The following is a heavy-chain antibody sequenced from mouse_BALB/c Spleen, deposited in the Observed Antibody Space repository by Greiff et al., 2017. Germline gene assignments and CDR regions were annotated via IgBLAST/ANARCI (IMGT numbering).Heavy chain of an antibody. D-gene: IGHD2-3*01. V-gene: IGHV5-6-4*01. Sequence: EVKLMESGGGLVKPGGSLKLSCAASGFTFSSYTMSWVRQTPEKRLEWVATISSGGSYTYYPDSVKGRFTISRDNAKNTLYLQMSSLKSEDTAMYYCTRADGSPYAMDYWGQGTSVTVSS. CDR2: ISSGGSYT. CDR3: TRADGSPYAMDY. J-gene: IGHJ4*01. CDR1: GFTFSSYT.